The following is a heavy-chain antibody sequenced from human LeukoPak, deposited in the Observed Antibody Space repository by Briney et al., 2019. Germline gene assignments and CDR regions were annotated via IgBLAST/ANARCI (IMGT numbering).Heavy chain of an antibody. CDR2: IYYSGST. D-gene: IGHD2-15*01. V-gene: IGHV4-59*01. CDR1: GGSISSNY. J-gene: IGHJ4*02. CDR3: ARGTYCSGGSCLVY. Sequence: SETLSPTCTVSGGSISSNYWSWIRQPPGKGLEWIGYIYYSGSTNYNPSLKSRVTISVDTSKSQFSLKLSSVTAADTAVYYCARGTYCSGGSCLVYWGQGTLVTVSS.